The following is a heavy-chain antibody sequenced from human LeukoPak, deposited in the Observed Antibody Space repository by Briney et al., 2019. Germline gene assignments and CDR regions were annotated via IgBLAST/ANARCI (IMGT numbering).Heavy chain of an antibody. J-gene: IGHJ3*01. CDR3: ARDRVGPTVDTFDL. CDR2: IYTSGST. D-gene: IGHD1-26*01. Sequence: SETLSLTCAVSGGSISSYYWSWIRQPAGKGLEWIGRIYTSGSTNYNPSLKSRLTMSLDTSKNQFSLRLSSVTAADTAIYYCARDRVGPTVDTFDLWGQGTMVTVSS. V-gene: IGHV4-4*07. CDR1: GGSISSYY.